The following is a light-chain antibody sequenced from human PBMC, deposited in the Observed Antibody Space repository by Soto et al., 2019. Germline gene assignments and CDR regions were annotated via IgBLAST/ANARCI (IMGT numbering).Light chain of an antibody. CDR1: QDISNF. J-gene: IGKJ1*01. Sequence: DIEMTQSPSALSASPGERATITCRASQDISNFLVWFQQRPGKAPKRLIYSATRLESGVPSRFSGSGSGTEFTLTISSLQPEDFATYYCLQHKSYPRTFGQGTKVDIK. CDR3: LQHKSYPRT. CDR2: SAT. V-gene: IGKV1-17*03.